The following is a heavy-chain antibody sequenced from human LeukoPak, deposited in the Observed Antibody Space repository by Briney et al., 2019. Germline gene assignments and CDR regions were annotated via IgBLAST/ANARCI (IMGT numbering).Heavy chain of an antibody. CDR2: MNPNSGNT. J-gene: IGHJ6*03. V-gene: IGHV1-8*01. Sequence: ASVKVSCKASGYTFTSYDINWVRQATGQGPEWMGWMNPNSGNTGYAQKFQGRVTMTRNTSISTAYMELSSLRSEDTAVYYCARGPHSSSWYPYYYYYMDVWGKGTTVTVSS. CDR3: ARGPHSSSWYPYYYYYMDV. CDR1: GYTFTSYD. D-gene: IGHD6-13*01.